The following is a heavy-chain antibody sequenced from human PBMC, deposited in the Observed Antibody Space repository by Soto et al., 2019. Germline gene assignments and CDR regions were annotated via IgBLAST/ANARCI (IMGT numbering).Heavy chain of an antibody. J-gene: IGHJ4*02. CDR3: ARGRGTISGYYPFFDY. V-gene: IGHV4-31*03. Sequence: QVQLQESGPGLVKPSQTLSLTCTVSGGSISSGGYYWSWIRQHPGKGLEWIGYIYYSGSTYYNPSLKSRVTTTVDPSKNQFALKLSSVTSADTAVYYCARGRGTISGYYPFFDYWGQVTLVTVSS. D-gene: IGHD3-22*01. CDR2: IYYSGST. CDR1: GGSISSGGYY.